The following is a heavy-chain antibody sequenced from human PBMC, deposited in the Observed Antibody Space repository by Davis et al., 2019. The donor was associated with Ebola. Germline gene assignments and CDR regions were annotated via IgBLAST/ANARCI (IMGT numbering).Heavy chain of an antibody. J-gene: IGHJ4*02. CDR3: ARDMMTLAYYGSGSNYFDY. CDR1: GFTFSDYW. Sequence: GESLKISCAASGFTFSDYWMSWVRQAPGKGPEWVANVKVDGSEKYYVDSVRGRFTISTDNAKNSLYLQMNSLRTEDTAVYYCARDMMTLAYYGSGSNYFDYWGQGALVTVSS. D-gene: IGHD3-10*01. CDR2: VKVDGSEK. V-gene: IGHV3-7*03.